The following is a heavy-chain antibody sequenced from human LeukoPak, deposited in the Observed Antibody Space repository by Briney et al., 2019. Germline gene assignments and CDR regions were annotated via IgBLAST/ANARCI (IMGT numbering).Heavy chain of an antibody. D-gene: IGHD3-10*01. CDR3: ARHRDPEGYDAFDI. CDR1: GGSISSYY. J-gene: IGHJ3*02. V-gene: IGHV4-59*08. CDR2: IYYSGST. Sequence: SETLSLTCTVSGGSISSYYWSWIRQPPGKGLEWIGYIYYSGSTNYNPSLKSRVTISVDTTKNQFSLKLSSVTAADTAVYYCARHRDPEGYDAFDIWGQGTMVIVSS.